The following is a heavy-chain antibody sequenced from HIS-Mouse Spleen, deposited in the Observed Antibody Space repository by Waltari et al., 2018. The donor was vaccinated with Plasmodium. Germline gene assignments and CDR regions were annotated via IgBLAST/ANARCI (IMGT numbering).Heavy chain of an antibody. J-gene: IGHJ2*01. Sequence: EVQLVESGGGLIQPGGSLRLSCAASGFTVSSNYMSWVRLGPGKGLEWVSVIYSGGSTYYADSGKGRFTISRDNSKNTLYLQMNSLRAEDTAVYYCASSWYWYFDLWGRGTLVTVSS. V-gene: IGHV3-53*01. CDR1: GFTVSSNY. CDR3: ASSWYWYFDL. CDR2: IYSGGST. D-gene: IGHD6-13*01.